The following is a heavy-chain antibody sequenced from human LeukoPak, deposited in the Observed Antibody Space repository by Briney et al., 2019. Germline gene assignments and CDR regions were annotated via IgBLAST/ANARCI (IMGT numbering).Heavy chain of an antibody. J-gene: IGHJ6*02. CDR3: ARGNYYSMDV. CDR1: GFTFSSYG. V-gene: IGHV3-30*03. Sequence: GRSLRLSCAASGFTFSSYGMHWVRQAPGKGLEWVAVISYDGSNKYYADSVKGRFTISRDNSKNTLYLQMNSLRAEDTAVYSCARGNYYSMDVWGQGTTVTVSS. CDR2: ISYDGSNK.